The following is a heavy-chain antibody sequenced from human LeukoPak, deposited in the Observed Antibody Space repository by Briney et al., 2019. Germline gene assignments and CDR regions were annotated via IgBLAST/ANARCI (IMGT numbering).Heavy chain of an antibody. CDR1: GGSISSYY. CDR3: ARGVVGATSGLGLFDY. J-gene: IGHJ4*02. CDR2: IYYSGST. Sequence: KTSETLSLTCTVSGGSISSYYWSWIRQPPGKGLEWIGYIYYSGSTNYNPSLKSRVTISVDTSKNQFSLKLSSVTAADTAVYYCARGVVGATSGLGLFDYWGQGTLVTVSS. D-gene: IGHD1-26*01. V-gene: IGHV4-59*01.